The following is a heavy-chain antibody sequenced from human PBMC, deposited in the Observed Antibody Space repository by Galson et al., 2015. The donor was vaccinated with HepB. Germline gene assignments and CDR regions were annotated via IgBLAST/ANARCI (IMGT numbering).Heavy chain of an antibody. CDR2: IKPDGTEK. J-gene: IGHJ4*02. CDR1: GFTVSNNY. V-gene: IGHV3-7*03. CDR3: TSTSMASPGHH. D-gene: IGHD6-13*01. Sequence: SLRLSCAASGFTVSNNYMAWVRQAPGKGLEWIGNIKPDGTEKYYVDSMKGRFTIYRDNARNSVYLQIYNVRADDTAVYYCTSTSMASPGHHWGQGTLVTVSS.